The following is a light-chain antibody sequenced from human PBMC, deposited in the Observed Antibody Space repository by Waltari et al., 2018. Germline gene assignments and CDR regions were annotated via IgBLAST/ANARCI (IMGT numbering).Light chain of an antibody. CDR1: QTVDNTY. J-gene: IGKJ1*01. CDR3: QQYTHSPWT. V-gene: IGKV3-20*01. Sequence: EILLTQSPGTLSLSPGERATLSRRTSQTVDNTYLAWYQQKLGQAPRLLISGISIRATGIPDRFRGSGSGTDFTLTISRLEPEDFAVYFCQQYTHSPWTFGQGTRVEVK. CDR2: GIS.